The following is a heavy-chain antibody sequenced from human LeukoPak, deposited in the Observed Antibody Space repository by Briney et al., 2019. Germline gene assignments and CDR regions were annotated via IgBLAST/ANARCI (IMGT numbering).Heavy chain of an antibody. D-gene: IGHD3-22*01. CDR3: ARVTGYMIEDYFDY. V-gene: IGHV4-61*02. CDR2: MYTSGST. CDR1: GGSISSGSYY. Sequence: SETLSLTCTVSGGSISSGSYYWNWIRQPAGKGLEWIGRMYTSGSTNYNPSLKSRATISLDTSKNQFSLKLSSVTAADTAVYYCARVTGYMIEDYFDYWGQGTLVTVSS. J-gene: IGHJ4*02.